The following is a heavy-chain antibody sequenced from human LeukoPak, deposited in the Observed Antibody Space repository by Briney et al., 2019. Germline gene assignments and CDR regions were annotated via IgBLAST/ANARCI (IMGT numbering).Heavy chain of an antibody. D-gene: IGHD5-18*01. CDR1: GYTFTGFC. V-gene: IGHV1-2*02. Sequence: ASVKVSCKASGYTFTGFCIHWVRQAPGQGLEWMGWINPNSGGTNYAQKFQGRVTMTRDTSISTAYMELSGLRSDDTALYYCARGGYSYGYIWGQGTLVTVSS. J-gene: IGHJ4*02. CDR2: INPNSGGT. CDR3: ARGGYSYGYI.